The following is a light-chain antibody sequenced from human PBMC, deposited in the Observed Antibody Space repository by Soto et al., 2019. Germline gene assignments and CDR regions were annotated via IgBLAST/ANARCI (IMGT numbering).Light chain of an antibody. CDR1: QSVSSNY. CDR3: LHRRNWPT. CDR2: DAS. Sequence: IVLTQSPGTLSLSPGERATLSCRAGQSVSSNYLAWYQQKPGQAPRLLIYDASNRATGIPDRFSGRGSGTDFTLTISSPEPEDSAVYYCLHRRNWPTFGGGTKVDIK. J-gene: IGKJ4*01. V-gene: IGKV3D-20*02.